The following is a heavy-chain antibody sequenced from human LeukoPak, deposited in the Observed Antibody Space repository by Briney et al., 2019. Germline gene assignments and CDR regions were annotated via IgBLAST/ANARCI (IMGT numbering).Heavy chain of an antibody. CDR1: GFTFSSYS. CDR2: ISSSSSYI. CDR3: ARGTMITFGGVIVIPFDY. D-gene: IGHD3-16*02. V-gene: IGHV3-21*01. J-gene: IGHJ4*02. Sequence: GGSLRLSCAASGFTFSSYSMNWVRQAPGKGLEWVSSISSSSSYIYYADSVKGRFTISRDNAKNSLYLQMNSLRAEDTAVYYCARGTMITFGGVIVIPFDYWGQGTLVTVSS.